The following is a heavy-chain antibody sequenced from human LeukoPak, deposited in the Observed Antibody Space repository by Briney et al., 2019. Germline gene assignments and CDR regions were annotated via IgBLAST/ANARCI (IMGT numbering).Heavy chain of an antibody. Sequence: GGSLRLSCAASGFTFSNYGMNWVRQAPGKGLEWVANIKQDGSEKYYVDSVKGRFTISRDNAKNSLYLQMNSLRAEDTAVYYCAKDKNNDSSGYMDYWGQGTLVTVSS. J-gene: IGHJ4*02. CDR2: IKQDGSEK. CDR1: GFTFSNYG. V-gene: IGHV3-7*01. CDR3: AKDKNNDSSGYMDY. D-gene: IGHD3-22*01.